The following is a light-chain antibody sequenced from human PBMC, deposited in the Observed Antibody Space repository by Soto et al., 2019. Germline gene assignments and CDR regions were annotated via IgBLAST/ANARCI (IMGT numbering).Light chain of an antibody. CDR2: GTS. CDR3: EYYGSSIT. CDR1: ESIDNNH. Sequence: EIVLTHFPGTVSLSPGQRVTLSFRASESIDNNHLAWYRKKPGQAPRLLIHGTSNRDTGIPDRFSGSGSGTDFTLTFTRLEPEDLAVYYCEYYGSSITFGGGTKVE. J-gene: IGKJ4*02. V-gene: IGKV3-20*01.